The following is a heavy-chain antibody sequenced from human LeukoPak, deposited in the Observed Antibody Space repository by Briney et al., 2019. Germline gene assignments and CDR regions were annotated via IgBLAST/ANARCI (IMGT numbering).Heavy chain of an antibody. Sequence: GGSLRLSCAASGFIFSNYWMNWVRQTPGKGLEWVANIKKDGSEKNYVDSVKGRFTISRDNAKNSLYLQMDSLRAEDTAVYYCARAQFRHWGQGTLVTVSS. V-gene: IGHV3-7*01. D-gene: IGHD5-24*01. J-gene: IGHJ4*02. CDR3: ARAQFRH. CDR1: GFIFSNYW. CDR2: IKKDGSEK.